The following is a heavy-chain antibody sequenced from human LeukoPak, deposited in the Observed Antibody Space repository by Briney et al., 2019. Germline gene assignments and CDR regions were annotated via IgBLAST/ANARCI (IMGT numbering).Heavy chain of an antibody. CDR1: GFPFSSYA. J-gene: IGHJ6*02. Sequence: GRSLRLSCSASGFPFSSYATHWVRQAPGKGLEYVSAISDSGGSTYYADSVKGRFTISRDNSKNTLYLQMSSLRAEDTAVYFCVRGYSFGPYGMDVWGQGTTVTVSS. V-gene: IGHV3-64D*09. D-gene: IGHD2-15*01. CDR2: ISDSGGST. CDR3: VRGYSFGPYGMDV.